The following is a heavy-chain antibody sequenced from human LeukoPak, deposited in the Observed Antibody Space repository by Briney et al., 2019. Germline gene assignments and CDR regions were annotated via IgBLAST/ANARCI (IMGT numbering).Heavy chain of an antibody. J-gene: IGHJ4*02. V-gene: IGHV4-38-2*02. CDR1: GYSISSGYY. CDR3: ARGPSAGFDY. D-gene: IGHD6-19*01. Sequence: SETLSLTCTVSGYSISSGYYWGWIRQPPGKGLEWIGSIYHSGSTNYNPSLKSRVTISVDTSKNQFSLKLSSVTAADTAVYYCARGPSAGFDYWGQGTLVTVSS. CDR2: IYHSGST.